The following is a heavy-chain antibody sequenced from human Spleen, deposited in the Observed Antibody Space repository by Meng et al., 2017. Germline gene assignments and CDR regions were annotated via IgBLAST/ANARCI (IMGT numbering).Heavy chain of an antibody. CDR1: GWSFSDYY. Sequence: QLHVTLLGQGLFTPSETLSLSWCVAGWSFSDYYWSWIRQPPGKGLEWIGEINHSGSTNYNPSLESRATISVDTSQNNLSLKLSSVTAADSAVYYCARGPTTMAHDFDYWGQGTLVTVSS. CDR3: ARGPTTMAHDFDY. J-gene: IGHJ4*02. V-gene: IGHV4-34*01. CDR2: INHSGST. D-gene: IGHD4-11*01.